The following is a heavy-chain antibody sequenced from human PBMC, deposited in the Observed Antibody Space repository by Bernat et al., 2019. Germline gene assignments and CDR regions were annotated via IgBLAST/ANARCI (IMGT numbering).Heavy chain of an antibody. V-gene: IGHV1-2*04. J-gene: IGHJ4*02. CDR2: INPNSGGT. Sequence: QVQLVQSGAEVKKPGASVKVSCKASGYTFTGYYMLWVRQAPGQGLEWMGWINPNSGGTNYAQKFQGWVTMTRDTSISTAYMELSRLRSDDTAVYYCARESNCSGGSCYFDYWGQGTLVTVSS. CDR3: ARESNCSGGSCYFDY. D-gene: IGHD2-15*01. CDR1: GYTFTGYY.